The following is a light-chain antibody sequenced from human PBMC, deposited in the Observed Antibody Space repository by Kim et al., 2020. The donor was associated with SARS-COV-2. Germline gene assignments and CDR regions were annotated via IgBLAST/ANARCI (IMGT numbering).Light chain of an antibody. J-gene: IGLJ3*02. CDR3: QSFDSSLSAMV. CDR1: SSNIGSVYD. CDR2: RNN. Sequence: QSVLTQPPSVSGAPGQRVIISCTGSSSNIGSVYDVHWYKQLPGTAPKLLIYRNNNRPSGVPDRFSGSKSGTSASLAITGLQADDEAHYYCQSFDSSLSAMVFGGGTKLTVL. V-gene: IGLV1-40*01.